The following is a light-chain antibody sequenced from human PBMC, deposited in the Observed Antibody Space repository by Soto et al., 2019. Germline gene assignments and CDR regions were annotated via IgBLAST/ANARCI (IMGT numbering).Light chain of an antibody. CDR3: QSYDSSLSGPYV. V-gene: IGLV1-40*01. Sequence: QSVLTQPPSVSGAPGQRVTISCTGSSSNIGAGYDVHWYQQLPGTAPKLLIYGTSNRPSGVPDRFSGSKSGTSASLAITGLQAEDEADYYCQSYDSSLSGPYVFGTGTKVP. CDR2: GTS. CDR1: SSNIGAGYD. J-gene: IGLJ1*01.